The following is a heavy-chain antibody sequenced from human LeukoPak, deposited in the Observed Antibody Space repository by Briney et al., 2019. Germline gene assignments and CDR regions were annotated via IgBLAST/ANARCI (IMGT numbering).Heavy chain of an antibody. CDR2: IYTSGST. CDR3: ARGPFTMLRGADNWFDP. CDR1: GGSISSYY. J-gene: IGHJ5*02. V-gene: IGHV4-4*07. D-gene: IGHD3-10*01. Sequence: SETLSLTCTVSGGSISSYYWSRIRQPAGKGLEWIGRIYTSGSTNYNPSLKSRVTMSVDTSKNQFSLKLSSVTAADTAVYYCARGPFTMLRGADNWFDPWGQGTLVTVSS.